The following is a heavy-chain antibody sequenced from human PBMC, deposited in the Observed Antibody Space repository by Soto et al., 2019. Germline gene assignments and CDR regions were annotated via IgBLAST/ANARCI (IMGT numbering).Heavy chain of an antibody. CDR2: INPSGGST. V-gene: IGHV1-46*01. Sequence: GASVKVSCKASGYTFTIYYMHWVRQAPGQGLEWMGIINPSGGSTSYAQMFQGRVTMTRDTSTGTVYMELSSLRSEDTAIYYCARSRDRFDYWGQGTLVTSPQ. J-gene: IGHJ4*02. CDR3: ARSRDRFDY. CDR1: GYTFTIYY.